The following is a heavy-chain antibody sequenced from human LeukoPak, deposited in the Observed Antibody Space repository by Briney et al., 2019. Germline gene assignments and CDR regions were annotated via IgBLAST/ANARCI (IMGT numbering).Heavy chain of an antibody. V-gene: IGHV3-21*01. CDR1: GFSFSTYS. Sequence: GGSLRLSCAASGFSFSTYSMNWVRQASGKGLEWVSCISYGSSYIYYADSVKGRFTISRDNANKSLYLQMNSLRAEDTAVYYCATRKGLSGLDAFDIWGQGTMVTVSS. J-gene: IGHJ3*02. CDR2: ISYGSSYI. CDR3: ATRKGLSGLDAFDI. D-gene: IGHD2-8*02.